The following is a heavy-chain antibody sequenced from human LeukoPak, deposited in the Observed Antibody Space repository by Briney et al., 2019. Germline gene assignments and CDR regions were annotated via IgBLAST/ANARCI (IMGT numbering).Heavy chain of an antibody. CDR1: GYTFTGYY. D-gene: IGHD1-14*01. J-gene: IGHJ4*02. CDR3: ARVGKKTNRYDY. V-gene: IGHV1-2*02. Sequence: ASVKVSCKASGYTFTGYYMHWVRQAPGQGLEWMGWINPNSGGTNYAQKFQGRVTITRDTSISTAYMELSRLRSDDTAVYYCARVGKKTNRYDYWGQGTLVTVSS. CDR2: INPNSGGT.